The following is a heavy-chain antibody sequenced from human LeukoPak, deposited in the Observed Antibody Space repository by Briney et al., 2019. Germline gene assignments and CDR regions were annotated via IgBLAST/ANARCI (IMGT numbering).Heavy chain of an antibody. Sequence: PSETLSLTCSVSGYFVSSSSYYWGWIRQPPGKGLEWIGNIYYSGSTYYNPSLKSRVTISVDTSKNQFSLKLSSVTAADTAVYYCARHIQRGPRRFDYWGQGTLVTVSS. D-gene: IGHD3-10*01. J-gene: IGHJ4*02. CDR3: ARHIQRGPRRFDY. CDR2: IYYSGST. CDR1: GYFVSSSSYY. V-gene: IGHV4-39*01.